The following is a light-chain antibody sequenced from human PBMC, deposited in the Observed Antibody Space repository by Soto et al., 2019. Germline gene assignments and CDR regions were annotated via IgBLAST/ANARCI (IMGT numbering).Light chain of an antibody. Sequence: EIVLTQSPATLSLSPGERATLSCRASQSISSYLAWYQQKPDQAPRLLIYDASNRATGIPARFSGSGSGTDFTLTISSLEPEDFAVYYCHQRSTWPFTFGPGNKVYIK. J-gene: IGKJ3*01. CDR1: QSISSY. CDR2: DAS. V-gene: IGKV3-11*01. CDR3: HQRSTWPFT.